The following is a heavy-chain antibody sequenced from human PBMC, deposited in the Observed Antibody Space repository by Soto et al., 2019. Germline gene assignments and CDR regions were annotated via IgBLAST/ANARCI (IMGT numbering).Heavy chain of an antibody. V-gene: IGHV3-23*01. CDR2: ISSST. CDR3: GIRDTVPVSAFLLNRSSDL. J-gene: IGHJ2*01. D-gene: IGHD2-15*01. Sequence: CVRQKPGKGLEWVSTISSSTCYADSVKRRFTISRDNSKNTLYLQMNSLRAEDIFQAEDGIRDTVPVSAFLLNRSSDL.